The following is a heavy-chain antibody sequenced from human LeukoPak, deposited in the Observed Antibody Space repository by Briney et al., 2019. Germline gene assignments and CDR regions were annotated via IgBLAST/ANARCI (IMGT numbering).Heavy chain of an antibody. V-gene: IGHV3-7*01. CDR2: IKQDGSEK. Sequence: PGGSLRLSCAASGFTFSSYWMSWVRQAPGKGLEWVANIKQDGSEKYYVDSVKGRFTISRDNAKNSLYLQMNSLRAEDTAVYYCARDGGYCRSTSCYTGPTLDYWVQGTLVNVDS. D-gene: IGHD2-2*02. CDR3: ARDGGYCRSTSCYTGPTLDY. J-gene: IGHJ4*02. CDR1: GFTFSSYW.